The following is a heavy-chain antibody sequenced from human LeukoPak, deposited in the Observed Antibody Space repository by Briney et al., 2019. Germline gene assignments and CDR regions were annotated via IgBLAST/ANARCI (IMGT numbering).Heavy chain of an antibody. Sequence: GGSLRLSCAASGFTFSSYAMSWVGQAPGKGLEWVSAISGSGGSTYYADSVKGRFTISRDNSKNTLYLQMNSLSAEDTAVYYCGRNDIAVAGTVSTFDYWGQGTLVTVSS. CDR1: GFTFSSYA. CDR2: ISGSGGST. V-gene: IGHV3-23*01. D-gene: IGHD6-19*01. J-gene: IGHJ4*02. CDR3: GRNDIAVAGTVSTFDY.